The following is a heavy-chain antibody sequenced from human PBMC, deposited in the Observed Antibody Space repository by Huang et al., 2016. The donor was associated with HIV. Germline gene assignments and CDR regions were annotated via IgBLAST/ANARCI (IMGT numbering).Heavy chain of an antibody. J-gene: IGHJ4*02. D-gene: IGHD3-9*01. CDR1: G. CDR3: VTVPGDIPY. CDR2: INPHSGDT. Sequence: QVQLVQSGAEVKKPGASVKVSCKASGQGLEWMGWINPHSGDTIYAQRFQGSVTMTRDLATRTAYMDRRRLRSDDTAMYYCVTVPGDIPYWGQGTLVTVSS. V-gene: IGHV1-2*02.